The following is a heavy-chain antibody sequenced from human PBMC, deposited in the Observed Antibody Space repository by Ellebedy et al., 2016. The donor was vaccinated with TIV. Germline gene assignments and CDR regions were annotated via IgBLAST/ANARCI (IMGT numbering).Heavy chain of an antibody. CDR3: ARDQGTIYYYGMDV. J-gene: IGHJ6*02. Sequence: GESLKISCAASGFTFSSYAMHWVRQAPGKGLEWMTIISYDGHNKYYATSVKGRFTISSDNSKNTLYLQMTSLRAEDTAVYSCARDQGTIYYYGMDVWGQGTTVTVSS. CDR2: ISYDGHNK. CDR1: GFTFSSYA. V-gene: IGHV3-30*01. D-gene: IGHD1-7*01.